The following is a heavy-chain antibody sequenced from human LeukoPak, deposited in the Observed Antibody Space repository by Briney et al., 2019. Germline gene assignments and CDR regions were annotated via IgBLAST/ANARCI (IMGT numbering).Heavy chain of an antibody. CDR1: GGSISSGSYY. Sequence: PSETLSLTCTVSGGSISSGSYYWSWIRQPAGKGLEWIGRIYTSGSTNYNPSLKSRVTISVDTSKNQFSLKLSSVTAADTAVCYCAREGYSGSYFVWGQGTLVTVSS. V-gene: IGHV4-61*02. CDR3: AREGYSGSYFV. J-gene: IGHJ4*02. D-gene: IGHD1-26*01. CDR2: IYTSGST.